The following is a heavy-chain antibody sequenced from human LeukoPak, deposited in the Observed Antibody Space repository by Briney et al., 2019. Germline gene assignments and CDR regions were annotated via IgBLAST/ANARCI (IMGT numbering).Heavy chain of an antibody. V-gene: IGHV7-4-1*02. CDR3: ARDPAKTYSYSIVGPHFDY. Sequence: GASVKVSCKASGYTFTSNALGWVRQAPGQGLEWMGWINTNTGNPTYAQGFTGRFVFSLDTSVSTAYLQISSLKAEDTAVYYCARDPAKTYSYSIVGPHFDYWGQGTLVTVSS. D-gene: IGHD6-13*01. CDR2: INTNTGNP. J-gene: IGHJ4*02. CDR1: GYTFTSNA.